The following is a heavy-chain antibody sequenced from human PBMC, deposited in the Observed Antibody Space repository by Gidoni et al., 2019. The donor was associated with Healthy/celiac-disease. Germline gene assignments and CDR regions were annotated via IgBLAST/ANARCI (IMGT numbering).Heavy chain of an antibody. CDR3: ARGRSSSSPQYFDY. CDR1: GGSFSGYY. Sequence: QVQLQQWGAGLLKPSETLSLTCAVYGGSFSGYYWSWIRQPPGKGLEWIGEINHSGSTNYSPSLKSRVTISVDTSKNQFSLKLSSVTAADTAVYYCARGRSSSSPQYFDYWGQGTLVTVSS. CDR2: INHSGST. J-gene: IGHJ4*02. D-gene: IGHD6-6*01. V-gene: IGHV4-34*01.